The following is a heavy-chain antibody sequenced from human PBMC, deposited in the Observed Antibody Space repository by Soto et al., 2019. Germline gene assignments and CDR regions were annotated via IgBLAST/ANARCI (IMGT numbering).Heavy chain of an antibody. CDR3: ARESEDLTSNFDY. J-gene: IGHJ4*02. CDR1: GFTFSDYY. Sequence: GGSLRLCCAASGFTFSDYYMSWIRHSPGTGLEWVSYISSIANYIDYGDSIKGRFTISRDNAKNSLYLEMNSPRAEDTAVYYCARESEDLTSNFDYWGQGTLVTVSS. V-gene: IGHV3-11*06. CDR2: ISSIANYI.